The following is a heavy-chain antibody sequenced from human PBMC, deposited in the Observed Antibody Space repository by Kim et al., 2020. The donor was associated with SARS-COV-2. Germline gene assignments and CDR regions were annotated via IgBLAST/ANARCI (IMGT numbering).Heavy chain of an antibody. CDR3: ARAKSRVGATTNDMDY. D-gene: IGHD1-26*01. CDR1: GGSFSGYY. V-gene: IGHV4-34*01. J-gene: IGHJ4*02. CDR2: INHSGST. Sequence: SETLSLTCAVYGGSFSGYYWSWIRQPPGKGLEWIGEINHSGSTNYNPSLKSRVTISVDTSKNQFSLKLSSVTAADTAVYYCARAKSRVGATTNDMDYWGQGTLVTVSS.